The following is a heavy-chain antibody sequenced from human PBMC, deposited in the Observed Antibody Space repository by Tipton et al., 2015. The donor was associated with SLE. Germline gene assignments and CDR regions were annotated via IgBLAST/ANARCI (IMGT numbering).Heavy chain of an antibody. D-gene: IGHD1-14*01. CDR3: AKDQRPRGAGTLDY. CDR2: IYYSGNT. V-gene: IGHV4-59*04. Sequence: TLSLTCIVSGVSISSFHWSLIWQTPGKGLAWIGYIYYSGNTYYNPSLKSRITMSVDRSKNQFSLQLNSVTPEDTAVYYCAKDQRPRGAGTLDYWGQGTLVTVSS. CDR1: GVSISSFH. J-gene: IGHJ4*02.